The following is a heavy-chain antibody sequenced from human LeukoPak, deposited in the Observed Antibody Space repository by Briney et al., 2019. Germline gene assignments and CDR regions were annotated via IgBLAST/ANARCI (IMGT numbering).Heavy chain of an antibody. Sequence: PGGSLRLSCAASGFTFSGYWMHWVRQAPGRGLVWISRINSDGSSTNYADSVNGRFTISRDNAKNTLYLQMNSLRAEDTAVYYCVRVAATIPRYFDYWGQGTLVTVSS. D-gene: IGHD5-12*01. J-gene: IGHJ4*02. V-gene: IGHV3-74*01. CDR3: VRVAATIPRYFDY. CDR2: INSDGSST. CDR1: GFTFSGYW.